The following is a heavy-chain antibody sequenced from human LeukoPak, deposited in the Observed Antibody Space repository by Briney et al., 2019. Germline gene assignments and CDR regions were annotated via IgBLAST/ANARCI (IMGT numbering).Heavy chain of an antibody. J-gene: IGHJ4*02. D-gene: IGHD3-22*01. CDR3: ARDLYYDSSGYYYPPHY. CDR1: GFTFSSYG. V-gene: IGHV3-33*01. Sequence: GRSLRLSCAASGFTFSSYGMHWVRQAPGKGLEWVAVIWYDGSNKYYADSVKGRFTISRDNSKNTLYLQMNSLRAEDTAVFYCARDLYYDSSGYYYPPHYWGQGTLVTVSS. CDR2: IWYDGSNK.